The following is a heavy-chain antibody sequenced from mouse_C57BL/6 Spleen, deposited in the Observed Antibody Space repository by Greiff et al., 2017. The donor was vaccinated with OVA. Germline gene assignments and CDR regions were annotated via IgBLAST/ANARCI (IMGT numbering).Heavy chain of an antibody. CDR2: ISDGGSYT. D-gene: IGHD1-1*01. CDR1: GFTFSSYA. J-gene: IGHJ2*01. V-gene: IGHV5-4*01. Sequence: EVQLVESGGGLVKPGGSLKLSCAASGFTFSSYAMSWVRQTPEKRLEWVATISDGGSYTYYPDNVKGRFTISRDNAKNTLYLQMSHLKSEDTAMYYCARDGQFQFITTVVAYYFDYWGQGTTLTVSS. CDR3: ARDGQFQFITTVVAYYFDY.